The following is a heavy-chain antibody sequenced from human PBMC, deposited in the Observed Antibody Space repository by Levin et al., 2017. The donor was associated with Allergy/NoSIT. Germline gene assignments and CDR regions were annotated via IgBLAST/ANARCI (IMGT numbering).Heavy chain of an antibody. D-gene: IGHD3-9*01. CDR3: ARDLSEFGILTGYFQYYFDY. CDR1: GFTFSSYS. V-gene: IGHV3-21*01. Sequence: LSLTCAASGFTFSSYSMNWVRQAPGKGLEWVSSISSSSSYIYYADSVKGRFTISRDNAKNSLYLQMNSLRAEDTAVYYCARDLSEFGILTGYFQYYFDYWGQGTLVTVSS. CDR2: ISSSSSYI. J-gene: IGHJ4*02.